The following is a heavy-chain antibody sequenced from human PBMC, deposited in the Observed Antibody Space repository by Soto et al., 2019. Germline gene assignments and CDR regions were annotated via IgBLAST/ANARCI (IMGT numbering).Heavy chain of an antibody. D-gene: IGHD4-17*01. CDR3: ARVLYDYGDYVVSFRFDY. CDR1: GFTFSSYW. J-gene: IGHJ4*02. Sequence: EVQLVESGGGLVQPGGSLRLSCAASGFTFSSYWMSWVRQAPGKGLEWVANIKQDGSEKYYVDSVKGRFTISRDNAKNSLYLQMNSLRAEDTAVYYCARVLYDYGDYVVSFRFDYWGQGTLVTVSS. V-gene: IGHV3-7*01. CDR2: IKQDGSEK.